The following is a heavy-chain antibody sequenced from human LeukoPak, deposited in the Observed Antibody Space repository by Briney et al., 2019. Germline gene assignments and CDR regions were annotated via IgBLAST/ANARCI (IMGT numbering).Heavy chain of an antibody. CDR1: GGSFSGYY. D-gene: IGHD3-10*01. Sequence: SETLSLTCAVYGGSFSGYYWSWIRQPPGKGLEWIGEMNHSGSTNYNPSLKSRVTISVDTSKNQFSLKLSSVTAADTAVYYCARTWGSGSYYNAVIWFDPWGQGTLVTVSS. J-gene: IGHJ5*02. CDR3: ARTWGSGSYYNAVIWFDP. CDR2: MNHSGST. V-gene: IGHV4-34*01.